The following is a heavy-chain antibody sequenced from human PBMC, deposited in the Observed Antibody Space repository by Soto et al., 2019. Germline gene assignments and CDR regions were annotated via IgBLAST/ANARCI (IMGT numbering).Heavy chain of an antibody. J-gene: IGHJ4*02. CDR1: GVTCSNAW. V-gene: IGHV3-15*01. CDR2: IKSKTDGGTT. D-gene: IGHD6-19*01. Sequence: GGSLRLSCASSGVTCSNAWMILVRQAPGKGLEWVGRIKSKTDGGTTDYAAPVKGRFTISRDDSKNTLYLQMNSLKTEDTAVYYCTTDPFAIAVAPFDYWGQGTLVTVSS. CDR3: TTDPFAIAVAPFDY.